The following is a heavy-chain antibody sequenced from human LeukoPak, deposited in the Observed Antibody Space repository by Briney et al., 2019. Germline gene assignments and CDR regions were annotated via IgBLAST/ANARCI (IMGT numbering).Heavy chain of an antibody. Sequence: PGGSLRLSCAASGFTFSSYAMSWVRQAPGKGLEWVSAISGSGGSTYYADSVKGRFTISRDNSKNTLYLQMNSLRAEDTAVYYCAKVRPGYSSSWYIDAFDIWGQGTMVTVSS. CDR1: GFTFSSYA. CDR3: AKVRPGYSSSWYIDAFDI. CDR2: ISGSGGST. D-gene: IGHD6-13*01. J-gene: IGHJ3*02. V-gene: IGHV3-23*01.